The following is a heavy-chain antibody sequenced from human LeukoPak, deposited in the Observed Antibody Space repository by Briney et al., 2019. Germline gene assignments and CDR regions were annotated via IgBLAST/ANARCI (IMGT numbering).Heavy chain of an antibody. CDR3: GSDYYYGMDV. V-gene: IGHV4-34*01. CDR1: GGSFSGYY. J-gene: IGHJ6*02. Sequence: SETLSLTCAVDGGSFSGYYWSWIRQPPGKGLEWIGEINHSGSTNYNPSLKSRVTISVDTSKNQFSLKLSSVTAADTAVYYCGSDYYYGMDVWGQGTTVTVSS. CDR2: INHSGST.